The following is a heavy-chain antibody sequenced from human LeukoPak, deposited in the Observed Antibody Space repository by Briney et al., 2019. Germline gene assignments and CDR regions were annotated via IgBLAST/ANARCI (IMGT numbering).Heavy chain of an antibody. CDR3: VRGYEIAAR. Sequence: PSETLSLTCSVSGGSIGTYYWSWIRQPPGKGLEWIGHIYYSGSTNYNPSLKSRVTISVDTSKNQFSLKVSSVTAADTAVYYCVRGYEIAARWGQGTLVTVSS. D-gene: IGHD6-13*01. J-gene: IGHJ4*02. CDR2: IYYSGST. CDR1: GGSIGTYY. V-gene: IGHV4-59*13.